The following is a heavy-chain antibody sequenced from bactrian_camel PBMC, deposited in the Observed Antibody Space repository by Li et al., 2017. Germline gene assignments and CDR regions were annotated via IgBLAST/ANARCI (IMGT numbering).Heavy chain of an antibody. Sequence: HFQLVESVLFCFPPVGSLVLPCAASGFTFNTYFMNWVRQAPGKGFEWVSLISSSGGSTLYADSVKGRFTISRDNAKNTLYLQLNNLKTEDTAMYYCTRDRGLAVPAWSSDYWAQGTQVKVS. CDR1: GFTFNTYF. D-gene: IGHD1*01. V-gene: IGHV3S25*01. CDR2: ISSSGGST. J-gene: IGHJ4*01. CDR3: TRDRGLAVPAWSSDY.